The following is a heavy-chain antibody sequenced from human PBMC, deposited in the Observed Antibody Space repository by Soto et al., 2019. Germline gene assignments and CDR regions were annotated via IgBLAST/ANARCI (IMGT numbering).Heavy chain of an antibody. D-gene: IGHD1-7*01. V-gene: IGHV3-74*01. Sequence: GGSLRLSCAASGFTFSSYWMHWVRQAPGKGLVWVSRINTGGSTTSYADSVKGRFTISRDNAKNTLFLQVNSLRAEDTAVYYCVTGTTWGGYIDYWGQGTLVTVSS. CDR1: GFTFSSYW. CDR2: INTGGSTT. J-gene: IGHJ4*02. CDR3: VTGTTWGGYIDY.